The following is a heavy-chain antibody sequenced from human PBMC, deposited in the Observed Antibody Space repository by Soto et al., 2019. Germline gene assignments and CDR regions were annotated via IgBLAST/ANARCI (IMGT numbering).Heavy chain of an antibody. CDR2: ISYDGSNK. CDR1: GFTFSSYG. J-gene: IGHJ6*02. D-gene: IGHD6-13*01. CDR3: AKDLGKTGIGRMDV. V-gene: IGHV3-30*18. Sequence: GGSLRLSCAASGFTFSSYGMHWVRQAPGKGLEWVAVISYDGSNKYYADSVKGRFTISRDNSKNTLYLQMNSLRAEDTAVYYCAKDLGKTGIGRMDVWGQGTTVTVSS.